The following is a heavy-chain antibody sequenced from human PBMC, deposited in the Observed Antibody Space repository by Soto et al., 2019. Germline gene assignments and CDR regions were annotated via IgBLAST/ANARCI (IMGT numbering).Heavy chain of an antibody. CDR2: INPNSGGT. CDR3: ATELNCGGDCYALDAFDI. CDR1: GYTFTGYY. J-gene: IGHJ3*02. V-gene: IGHV1-2*02. D-gene: IGHD2-21*02. Sequence: ASVKGSCKASGYTFTGYYMHWVRQAPGQGLEWMGWINPNSGGTNYAQKFQGRVTMTRDTSISTAYMELSRLRSDDTAVYYCATELNCGGDCYALDAFDICGQGTMVTVSS.